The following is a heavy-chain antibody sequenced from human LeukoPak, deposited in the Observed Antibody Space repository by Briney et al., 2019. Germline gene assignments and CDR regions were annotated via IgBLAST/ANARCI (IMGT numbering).Heavy chain of an antibody. CDR3: TTDPREVRGAGYGMDV. Sequence: GSLRLSCAGSGFTFSSYAMTWVRQAPGTGLEWVSSISRSDGTTYYADSVKGRFTISRDNSKNTLFLQMNSLKTEDTAVYYCTTDPREVRGAGYGMDVWGQGTTVTVSS. CDR2: ISRSDGTT. D-gene: IGHD3-10*01. J-gene: IGHJ6*02. CDR1: GFTFSSYA. V-gene: IGHV3-23*01.